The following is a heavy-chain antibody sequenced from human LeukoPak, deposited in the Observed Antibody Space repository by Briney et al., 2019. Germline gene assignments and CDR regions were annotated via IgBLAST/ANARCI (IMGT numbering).Heavy chain of an antibody. V-gene: IGHV3-21*01. Sequence: KSGRSLRLSCAASGFTFSSYSMNWVRQPPGKGLEWVSSISSSSSYIYYADSVKGQFTISRDNAKNSLYLQMNSLRAEDTAVYYCARAPRELFDYWGQGTLVTVSS. D-gene: IGHD3-10*01. CDR2: ISSSSSYI. J-gene: IGHJ4*02. CDR1: GFTFSSYS. CDR3: ARAPRELFDY.